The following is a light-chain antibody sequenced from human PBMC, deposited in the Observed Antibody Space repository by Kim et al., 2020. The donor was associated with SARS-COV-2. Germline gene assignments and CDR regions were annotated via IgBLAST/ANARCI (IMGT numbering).Light chain of an antibody. CDR3: QKYNSAPWT. V-gene: IGKV1-27*01. CDR1: QDIANS. CDR2: AAS. Sequence: TSVGDRVTITCRASQDIANSLAWYQQKPGKVPQVLIYAASTLQSGVPSRFSGSGSGTEFTLTIGSLQTEDVATYYCQKYNSAPWTFGPGTKVDIK. J-gene: IGKJ1*01.